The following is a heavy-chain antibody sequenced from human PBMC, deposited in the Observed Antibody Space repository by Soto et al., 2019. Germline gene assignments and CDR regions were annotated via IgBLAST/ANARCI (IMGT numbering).Heavy chain of an antibody. J-gene: IGHJ4*02. V-gene: IGHV3-7*03. D-gene: IGHD2-2*01. CDR2: IKFDGSEK. Sequence: GGSLRLSCEASGFTFSDYWMSWVRQAPGKGPAWVANIKFDGSEKQYVDSVRGRFTISRDNSRSSLSLQMNSLRAGDTAVYYCVKDGGYCSSSTCYAPRNHYFDSWGQGTLVTVSS. CDR1: GFTFSDYW. CDR3: VKDGGYCSSSTCYAPRNHYFDS.